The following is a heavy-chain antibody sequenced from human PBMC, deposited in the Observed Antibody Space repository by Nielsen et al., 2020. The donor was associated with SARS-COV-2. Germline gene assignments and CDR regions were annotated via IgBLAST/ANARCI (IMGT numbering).Heavy chain of an antibody. CDR3: ARVPSGYGGAVDY. CDR2: IYYSGST. CDR1: GGSISSGGYY. Sequence: SETLSLTCTVSGGSISSGGYYWSWIRQHPGKGLEWIGYIYYSGSTYYNPSLKSRVTISVDTSKNQFSLKLSSVTAADTAVYYCARVPSGYGGAVDYWGQGTLVTVSS. D-gene: IGHD3-3*01. J-gene: IGHJ4*02. V-gene: IGHV4-31*03.